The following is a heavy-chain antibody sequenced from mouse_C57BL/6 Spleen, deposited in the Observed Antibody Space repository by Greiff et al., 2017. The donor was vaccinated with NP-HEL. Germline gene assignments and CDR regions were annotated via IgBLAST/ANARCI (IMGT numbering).Heavy chain of an antibody. D-gene: IGHD2-4*01. CDR1: GYAFSSYW. Sequence: ESGAELVKPGASVKISCKASGYAFSSYWMNWVKQRPGKGLEWIGQIYTGDGDTNYNGKFKGKATLTADKSSSTAYMQLSSLTSEDSAVCFCASGDDYDFAYWGQGTLVTVSA. CDR3: ASGDDYDFAY. CDR2: IYTGDGDT. V-gene: IGHV1-80*01. J-gene: IGHJ3*01.